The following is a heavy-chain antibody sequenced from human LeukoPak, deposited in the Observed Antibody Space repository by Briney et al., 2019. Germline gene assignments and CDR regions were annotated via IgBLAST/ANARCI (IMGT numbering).Heavy chain of an antibody. D-gene: IGHD6-13*01. V-gene: IGHV1-18*01. Sequence: ASVKVSCKASGYTFTSYGISWVRQAPGQGLEWMGWISAYNGNTNYAQKLQGRVTMTTDTSTSTAYMELRSLRSDETAVYYCARVSTPYSSSWYGVIWFDPWGQGTLVTVSS. CDR3: ARVSTPYSSSWYGVIWFDP. CDR1: GYTFTSYG. CDR2: ISAYNGNT. J-gene: IGHJ5*02.